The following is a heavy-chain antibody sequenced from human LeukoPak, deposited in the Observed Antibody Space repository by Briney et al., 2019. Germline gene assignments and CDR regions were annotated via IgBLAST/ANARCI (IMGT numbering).Heavy chain of an antibody. J-gene: IGHJ4*02. V-gene: IGHV1-2*02. CDR1: GYTFTGYH. CDR2: INPNSGGT. CDR3: ARDLNYYDSSGYYYQ. D-gene: IGHD3-22*01. Sequence: ASVKVSCKASGYTFTGYHMHWVRQAPGQGLEWMGWINPNSGGTNYAQKFQGRVTMTRDTSISTAYMELSRLRSDDTAVYYCARDLNYYDSSGYYYQWGQGTLVTVSS.